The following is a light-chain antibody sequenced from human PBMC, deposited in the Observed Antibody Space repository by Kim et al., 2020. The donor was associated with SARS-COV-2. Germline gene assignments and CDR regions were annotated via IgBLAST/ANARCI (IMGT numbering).Light chain of an antibody. CDR1: QSISTW. CDR3: QQYNGYSYGT. J-gene: IGKJ1*01. V-gene: IGKV1-5*03. Sequence: DIQMTQSPSTLSASVGDRVTITCRASQSISTWLAWYQQKPGKAPKLLIYKASTLESGVPSRFSGSGSGTEFTLTISSLQPDDFATYFCQQYNGYSYGTFGQGTKVDIK. CDR2: KAS.